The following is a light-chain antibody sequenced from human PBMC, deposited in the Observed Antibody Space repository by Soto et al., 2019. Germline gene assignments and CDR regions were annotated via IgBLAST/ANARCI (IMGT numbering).Light chain of an antibody. CDR3: EQYSSYPGT. J-gene: IGKJ1*01. V-gene: IGKV1-5*01. Sequence: VRRIITINSLASQSISSWLAWYQQKPGKAPKFLIYDASSLESGVPSRFSGCGSGTEFTLAIRCRQPGYFALPHCEQYSSYPGTVGQGTKVDIK. CDR2: DAS. CDR1: QSISSW.